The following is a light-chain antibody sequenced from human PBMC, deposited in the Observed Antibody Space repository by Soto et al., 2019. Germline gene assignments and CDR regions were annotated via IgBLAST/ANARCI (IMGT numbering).Light chain of an antibody. V-gene: IGKV1-27*01. Sequence: DIPVNQPPSSPASSLGDRSTTTCPASQGISNYLAWYQQKPGKVPKLLIYAASTLQSGVPSRFSGSGSGTDFTLTISGLQPEDVATYYCQKYNSAPRTFGPGTKVAIK. CDR1: QGISNY. J-gene: IGKJ3*01. CDR3: QKYNSAPRT. CDR2: AAS.